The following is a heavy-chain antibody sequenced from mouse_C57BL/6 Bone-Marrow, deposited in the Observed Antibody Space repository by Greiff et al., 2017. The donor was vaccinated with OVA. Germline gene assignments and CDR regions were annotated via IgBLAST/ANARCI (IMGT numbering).Heavy chain of an antibody. CDR2: ILPGSGST. D-gene: IGHD1-1*01. V-gene: IGHV1-9*01. Sequence: QVQLKQSGAELMKPGASVKLSCKATGYTFTGYWIEWVKQRPGHGLEWIGEILPGSGSTNYNEKFKGKATFTADTSSNTAYMQLSSLTTEDSAIYYCARKSKFITTVVADFDYWGQGTTLTVSS. CDR3: ARKSKFITTVVADFDY. CDR1: GYTFTGYW. J-gene: IGHJ2*01.